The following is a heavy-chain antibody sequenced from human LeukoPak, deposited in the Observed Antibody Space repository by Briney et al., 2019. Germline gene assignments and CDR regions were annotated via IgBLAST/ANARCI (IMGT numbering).Heavy chain of an antibody. V-gene: IGHV4-59*01. Sequence: PSETLSLTCTVSGGSISSYYWSWIRQPPGKGLEWIGYIYYSGSTNYNPSLKSRVTISVDKSKNQFSLKLSSVTAADTAVYYCAKDRMGYGDSTDYFDYWGQGTLVTVSS. D-gene: IGHD4-17*01. CDR2: IYYSGST. CDR3: AKDRMGYGDSTDYFDY. CDR1: GGSISSYY. J-gene: IGHJ4*02.